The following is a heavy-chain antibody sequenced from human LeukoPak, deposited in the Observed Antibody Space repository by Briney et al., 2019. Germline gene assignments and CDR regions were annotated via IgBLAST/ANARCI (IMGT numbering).Heavy chain of an antibody. V-gene: IGHV4-4*07. CDR1: GGSISYFY. D-gene: IGHD3-10*01. Sequence: SETLSLTCTVSGGSISYFYWSWIRQPAGKGLEWIGRIYTSGSTNYNPSLKSRVTISVDTSKNQFSLKLTSVTAADTAVYYCARTKYGSGSYPGAKYYYYMDVWGKGTTVTISS. CDR2: IYTSGST. CDR3: ARTKYGSGSYPGAKYYYYMDV. J-gene: IGHJ6*03.